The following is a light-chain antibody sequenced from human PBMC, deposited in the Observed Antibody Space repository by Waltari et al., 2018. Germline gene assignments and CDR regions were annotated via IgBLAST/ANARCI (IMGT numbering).Light chain of an antibody. Sequence: DIVMTQSPDSLTLSLGERATINCKSSQSVLYSPNSKNYLHWYQQKPVQPPKLLIYWASYPASGIPDMFSGSRSGTDFTLKISRVEAEDVGVYYCMQALQTPITFGQGTRLEIK. CDR1: QSVLYSPNSKNY. CDR3: MQALQTPIT. CDR2: WAS. V-gene: IGKV4-1*01. J-gene: IGKJ5*01.